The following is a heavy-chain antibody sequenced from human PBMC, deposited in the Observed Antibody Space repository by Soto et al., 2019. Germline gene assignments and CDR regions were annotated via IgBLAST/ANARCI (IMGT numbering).Heavy chain of an antibody. J-gene: IGHJ4*02. D-gene: IGHD3-16*01. CDR3: ALIRGGFKGLAH. CDR1: VFTVSNNY. CDR2: IYSGGRT. V-gene: IGHV3-66*01. Sequence: GGSLRLSCAASVFTVSNNYMSWVRQAPGKGLEWVSVIYSGGRTYYADSVKDRFTISRDNSKNTLYLQMNSLRVEDTAVYYCALIRGGFKGLAHWGKGPWVPVTS.